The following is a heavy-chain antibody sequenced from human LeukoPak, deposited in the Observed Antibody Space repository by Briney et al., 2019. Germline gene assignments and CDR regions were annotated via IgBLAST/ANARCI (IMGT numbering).Heavy chain of an antibody. Sequence: SETLSLTCTVSGGSISSSSYYWSWIRQPPGKGLEWIGYIYYSGSTNYNPSLKSRVTISVDTSKNQFSLKLSSVTAADTAVYYCARDHSPAGDYDSSGDGVDAFDIWGQGTMVTVSS. CDR2: IYYSGST. D-gene: IGHD3-22*01. CDR1: GGSISSSSYY. CDR3: ARDHSPAGDYDSSGDGVDAFDI. V-gene: IGHV4-61*01. J-gene: IGHJ3*02.